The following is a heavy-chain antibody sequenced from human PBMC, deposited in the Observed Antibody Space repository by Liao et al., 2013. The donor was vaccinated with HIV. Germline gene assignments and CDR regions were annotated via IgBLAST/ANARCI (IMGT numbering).Heavy chain of an antibody. V-gene: IGHV4-59*12. CDR1: GGSISTYY. CDR2: IYYSGST. Sequence: QVQLQESGSGLVKPSETLSLTCTVSGGSISTYYWSWIRQPPGKGLEWIGYIYYSGSTNYNPSLKSRVTISVDTSKNQFSLKLSSVTAADTAVYYCARGGISSVGXYYWRVDAFDIWAKGQWXPSLQ. D-gene: IGHD1-1*01. CDR3: ARGGISSVGXYYWRVDAFDI. J-gene: IGHJ3*02.